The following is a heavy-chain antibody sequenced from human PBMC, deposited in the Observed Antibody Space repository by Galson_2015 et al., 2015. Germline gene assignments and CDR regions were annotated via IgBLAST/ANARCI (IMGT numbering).Heavy chain of an antibody. J-gene: IGHJ6*02. CDR3: ARRHTGLYYYYGMDV. D-gene: IGHD1-1*01. CDR1: GFTFSSYW. V-gene: IGHV3-74*01. Sequence: SLRLSCAASGFTFSSYWMHWVRQAPGKGLVWVSRINSDGSSTSYADSVKGRFTISRDNAKNTLYLQMNSLRAEDTAVYYCARRHTGLYYYYGMDVRGQGTTVTVSS. CDR2: INSDGSST.